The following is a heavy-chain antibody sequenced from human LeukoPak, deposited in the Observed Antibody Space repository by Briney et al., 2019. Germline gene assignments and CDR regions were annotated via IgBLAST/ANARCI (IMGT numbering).Heavy chain of an antibody. CDR2: ISSGGDTI. D-gene: IGHD3-16*01. Sequence: GGSLRLSCAASGFTFSSYEMNWVRQVPGKGLEWISYISSGGDTIYYADSVKGRFTISRDIAKNSLYLQMNSLRAEDTAVDYCARGGGDWGEGYFDYWGQGTLVTVSS. V-gene: IGHV3-48*03. J-gene: IGHJ4*02. CDR1: GFTFSSYE. CDR3: ARGGGDWGEGYFDY.